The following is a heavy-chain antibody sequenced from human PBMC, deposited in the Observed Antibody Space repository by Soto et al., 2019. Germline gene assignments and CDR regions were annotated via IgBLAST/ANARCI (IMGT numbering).Heavy chain of an antibody. CDR2: IIPVFNTT. V-gene: IGHV1-69*06. J-gene: IGHJ4*02. CDR1: GGTFSSYT. D-gene: IGHD6-19*01. Sequence: QVHLVQSEAEVKKPGSSVKVSCKASGGTFSSYTVSWVRQAPGQGLEWVGGIIPVFNTTYYAQKFQGRVTLLADKSTSTAYMDLSNLRSEDTAVYYCARSLGRGWTPYWGQGTLVTVSS. CDR3: ARSLGRGWTPY.